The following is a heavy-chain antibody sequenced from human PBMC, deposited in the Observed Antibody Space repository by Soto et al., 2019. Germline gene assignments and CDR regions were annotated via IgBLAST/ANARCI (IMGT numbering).Heavy chain of an antibody. D-gene: IGHD2-2*01. CDR2: IRSKAYGGTT. J-gene: IGHJ6*02. V-gene: IGHV3-49*05. CDR1: GFTFGYYA. Sequence: KPGESLRLSCTASGFTFGYYAMSWFRPAPGKGLEWVGFIRSKAYGGTTEYAASVKGRFTISRDDSKSIAYLQMNSLKTEDTAVYYCTRDDLLGYCSSTSCPRYYYYGMDVWGQGTTVTVSS. CDR3: TRDDLLGYCSSTSCPRYYYYGMDV.